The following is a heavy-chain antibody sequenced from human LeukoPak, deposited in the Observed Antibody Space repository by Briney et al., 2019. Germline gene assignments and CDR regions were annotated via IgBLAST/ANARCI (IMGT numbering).Heavy chain of an antibody. CDR3: ARDDSSGYLDAFDI. D-gene: IGHD3-22*01. Sequence: GSLRLSCAASGFTFSSYSMNWVRQAPGKGLEWVSSISSSSSYIYYADSVKGRFTISRDNAKNTLYLQMNSLRAEDTAVYYCARDDSSGYLDAFDIWGQGTMVTVSS. V-gene: IGHV3-21*01. J-gene: IGHJ3*02. CDR2: ISSSSSYI. CDR1: GFTFSSYS.